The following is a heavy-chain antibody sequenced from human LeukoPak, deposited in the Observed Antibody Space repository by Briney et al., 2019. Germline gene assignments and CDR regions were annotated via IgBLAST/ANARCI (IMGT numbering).Heavy chain of an antibody. CDR1: GFTFSSYG. CDR2: ISHDGSNK. D-gene: IGHD5-18*01. V-gene: IGHV3-30*18. Sequence: GGSLRLSCAASGFTFSSYGMHWVRQAPGKGLEWVAVISHDGSNKYYADSVKGRFTISRDNSKNTLYLQMNSLRAEDTAVYYCAKVSRAMGFYPFDYWGQGTLVTVSS. CDR3: AKVSRAMGFYPFDY. J-gene: IGHJ4*02.